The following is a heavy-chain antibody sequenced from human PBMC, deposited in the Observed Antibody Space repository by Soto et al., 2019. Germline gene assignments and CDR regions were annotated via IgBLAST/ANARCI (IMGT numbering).Heavy chain of an antibody. CDR1: GGSISSSSYY. CDR2: TYYSGST. J-gene: IGHJ4*02. CDR3: ARLSYASSGYPDYFDY. Sequence: QLQLQESGPGLVKPSETLSLTCTVSGGSISSSSYYWGWIRQPPGKGLEWIGSTYYSGSTYYNPSHKSRVTMTVDTSKTQFPLKLSSVTAAHTVVYYCARLSYASSGYPDYFDYWGQGTLVTVSS. D-gene: IGHD3-22*01. V-gene: IGHV4-39*01.